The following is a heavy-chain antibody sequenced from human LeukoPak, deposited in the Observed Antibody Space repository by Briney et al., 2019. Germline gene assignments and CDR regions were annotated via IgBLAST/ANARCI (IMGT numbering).Heavy chain of an antibody. J-gene: IGHJ4*02. Sequence: QPGRSLRLSCAASGFTFSSYAMHWVRQAPGKGLEWVAVISYDGSNKYYADSVKGRFTISRDNSDHTLYLQMNTLRAEDAAVYYCARGDSSTWAYFFDYWGQGTLVAVSS. CDR2: ISYDGSNK. D-gene: IGHD3-22*01. CDR1: GFTFSSYA. V-gene: IGHV3-30-3*01. CDR3: ARGDSSTWAYFFDY.